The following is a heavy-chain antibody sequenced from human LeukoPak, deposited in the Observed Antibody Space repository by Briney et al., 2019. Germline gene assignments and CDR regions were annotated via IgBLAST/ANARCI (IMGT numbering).Heavy chain of an antibody. CDR1: GYSFTSYW. CDR3: ARFLRGYGDYDYFDY. CDR2: IYPGDSDT. J-gene: IGHJ4*02. Sequence: GESLKISCKGSGYSFTSYWIGWVRPMPGKGLEWMGIIYPGDSDTRYSPSFQGLVTISADKSISTAYLQWSSLKASDTAMYYCARFLRGYGDYDYFDYWGQGTLVTASS. V-gene: IGHV5-51*01. D-gene: IGHD4-17*01.